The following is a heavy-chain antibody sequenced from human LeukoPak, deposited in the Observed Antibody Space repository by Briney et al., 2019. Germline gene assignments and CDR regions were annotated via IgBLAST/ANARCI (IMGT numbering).Heavy chain of an antibody. J-gene: IGHJ4*02. CDR3: ARDRDERTWIPDY. Sequence: PSETLSLTCTVSGGSISSGGYYWSWIRQPPGKGLEWIGYIYHSGSTYYNPSLKSRVTISVDTSKNQFSRKLSSVTAADTAVYYCARDRDERTWIPDYWGQGTLVTVSS. CDR1: GGSISSGGYY. D-gene: IGHD5-18*01. V-gene: IGHV4-30-2*01. CDR2: IYHSGST.